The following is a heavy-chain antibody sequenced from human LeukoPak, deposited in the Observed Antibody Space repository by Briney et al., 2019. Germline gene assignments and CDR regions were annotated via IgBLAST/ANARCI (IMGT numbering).Heavy chain of an antibody. CDR1: GGSISSSRYY. D-gene: IGHD3-10*01. CDR2: IYYSGST. V-gene: IGHV4-39*01. Sequence: SETLSLTCTVSGGSISSSRYYWGWIRQPPGKGLEWIGSIYYSGSTYYNPSLKSRVTISVDTSKNQFSLKLSSVTAADTAVYYCARASYGSGSYELDWFDPWGQGTLVTVSS. J-gene: IGHJ5*02. CDR3: ARASYGSGSYELDWFDP.